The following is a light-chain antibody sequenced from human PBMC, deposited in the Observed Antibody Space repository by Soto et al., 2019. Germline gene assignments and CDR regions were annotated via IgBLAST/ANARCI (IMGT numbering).Light chain of an antibody. CDR1: QSVLSNS. CDR2: WAS. CDR3: QQYSSAPQT. Sequence: DIVMTQSPESLAVSLGESATINCTSSQSVLSNSIAWYQQKPGQPPKLLIYWASTRESGVHDRFSGSGSGTDFTLTISSLQAEDVAVYYCQQYSSAPQTFGQGTKLEIK. J-gene: IGKJ2*01. V-gene: IGKV4-1*01.